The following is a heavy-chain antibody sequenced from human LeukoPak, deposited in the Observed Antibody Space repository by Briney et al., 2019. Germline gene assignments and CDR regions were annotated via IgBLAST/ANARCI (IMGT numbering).Heavy chain of an antibody. CDR2: IKSKTDGGTT. CDR3: TTDAGYCSGGSCYGVSYYYYYMDV. CDR1: GFTFSNAW. D-gene: IGHD2-15*01. V-gene: IGHV3-15*01. J-gene: IGHJ6*03. Sequence: GGSLRLSCAASGFTFSNAWMSWVRQAPGKGLEWVGRIKSKTDGGTTDYAAPVKGRFTISRDDSKNTLYLQMNSLKTEDTAVYYCTTDAGYCSGGSCYGVSYYYYYMDVWGKGTTVTVSS.